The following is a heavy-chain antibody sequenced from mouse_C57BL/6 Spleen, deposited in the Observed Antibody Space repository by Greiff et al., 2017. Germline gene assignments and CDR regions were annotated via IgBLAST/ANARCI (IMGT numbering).Heavy chain of an antibody. CDR2: IYPGSGST. V-gene: IGHV1-55*01. J-gene: IGHJ4*01. CDR1: GYTFTSYW. CDR3: ASGGAYDSRDYYAMDY. D-gene: IGHD2-4*01. Sequence: QVQLQQPGAELVKPGASVKMSCKASGYTFTSYWITWVKQRPGQGLEWIGDIYPGSGSTNYNEKFKSKATLTVDTSSSTAYMQLSSLTSEDSAVYYCASGGAYDSRDYYAMDYWGQGTSVTVSS.